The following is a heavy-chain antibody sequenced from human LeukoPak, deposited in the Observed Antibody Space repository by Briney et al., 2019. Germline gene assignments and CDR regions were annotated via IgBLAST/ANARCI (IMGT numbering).Heavy chain of an antibody. CDR1: GFTFSSFT. D-gene: IGHD1-7*01. CDR3: AEANGITGTTYWYFDL. Sequence: SGGSLRLSCAASGFTFSSFTMSWVRQAPEKGLEWLSVYNGGNDGTYYADSVKGRFTISRDNSKNTLYLQLNSLRTEDTAVYYCAEANGITGTTYWYFDLWGRGTLVTVSS. V-gene: IGHV3-23*01. CDR2: YNGGNDGT. J-gene: IGHJ2*01.